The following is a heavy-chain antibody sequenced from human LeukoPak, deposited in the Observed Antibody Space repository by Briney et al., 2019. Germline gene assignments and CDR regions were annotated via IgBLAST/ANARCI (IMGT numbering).Heavy chain of an antibody. CDR1: GFTFSSYS. J-gene: IGHJ4*02. V-gene: IGHV3-21*01. D-gene: IGHD3-22*01. Sequence: GGSLGLSCAASGFTFSSYSMNWVRQAPGKGLEWVSSISSSSSYIYYADSVKGRFTISRDNAKNSLYLQMNSLRAEDTAVYYCARSPYYYDSSGYYVDWGQGTLVTVSS. CDR2: ISSSSSYI. CDR3: ARSPYYYDSSGYYVD.